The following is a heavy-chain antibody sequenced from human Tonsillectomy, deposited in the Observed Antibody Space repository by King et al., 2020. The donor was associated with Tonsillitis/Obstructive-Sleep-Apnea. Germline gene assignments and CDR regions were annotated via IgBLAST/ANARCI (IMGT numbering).Heavy chain of an antibody. Sequence: VQLVVSGGGLVRPGGSLRLSCTASGFTFSSYSVSWVRQAPGKGLEWVSCITSYIYYPDSVKGRFTISRDNAKNSLYLQMNSLRAEDTDVYYCARGRSSWESDFDYWGQGTLVTVSS. CDR2: ITSYI. J-gene: IGHJ4*02. D-gene: IGHD1-26*01. CDR3: ARGRSSWESDFDY. V-gene: IGHV3-21*01. CDR1: GFTFSSYS.